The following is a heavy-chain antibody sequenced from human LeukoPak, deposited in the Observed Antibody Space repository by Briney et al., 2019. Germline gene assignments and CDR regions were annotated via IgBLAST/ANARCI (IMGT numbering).Heavy chain of an antibody. Sequence: HPGRSLRLSCAASGFTFSSYGMHWVRQAPGKGLEWVAVISYDGSNKYYADSVKGRFTISRDNSKNTLYLQMNSLRAEDAAVYYCAKDGGLGNPDYWGQGTLVTVSS. CDR3: AKDGGLGNPDY. V-gene: IGHV3-30*18. D-gene: IGHD3/OR15-3a*01. CDR2: ISYDGSNK. J-gene: IGHJ4*02. CDR1: GFTFSSYG.